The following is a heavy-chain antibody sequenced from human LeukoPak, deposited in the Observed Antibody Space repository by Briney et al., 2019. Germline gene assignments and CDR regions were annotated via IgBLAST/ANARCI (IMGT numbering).Heavy chain of an antibody. D-gene: IGHD2-15*01. CDR2: ISGSGGST. V-gene: IGHV3-23*01. J-gene: IGHJ4*02. CDR3: AKSSGASTYYFDY. CDR1: GFTFSSYA. Sequence: GGSLRLSCAASGFTFSSYAMSWVRQAPGKGLEWVSAISGSGGSTYYADSVKGRFTISRDNSKSTLSLQMNSLRDEDTAIYYCAKSSGASTYYFDYWGQGILVTVS.